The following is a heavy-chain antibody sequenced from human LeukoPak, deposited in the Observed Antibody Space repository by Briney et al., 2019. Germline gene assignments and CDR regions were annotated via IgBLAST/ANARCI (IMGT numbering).Heavy chain of an antibody. V-gene: IGHV4-34*01. Sequence: PSETLSLTCGVYGGSFSDYYWSWIRQPPGKGLEWIGEINHSGSTNYNPSLKSRVTISVDTSKNQFSLKLSSVTAADTAVYYCARGVPAAMVDWFDPWGQGTLVTVSS. J-gene: IGHJ5*02. CDR1: GGSFSDYY. D-gene: IGHD2-2*01. CDR3: ARGVPAAMVDWFDP. CDR2: INHSGST.